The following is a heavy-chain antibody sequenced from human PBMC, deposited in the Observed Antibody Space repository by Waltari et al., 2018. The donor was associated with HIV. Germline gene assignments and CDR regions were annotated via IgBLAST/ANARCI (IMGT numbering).Heavy chain of an antibody. CDR1: GFSFSYYS. CDR3: VRGGEGTYGDY. Sequence: DVQLVESGGGLVKPGGSLRLACAGSGFSFSYYSMNWVRQAPGKGQEWVSSISRDSRYIYYADSVKGRFTISRDNARNSLFLQMNSLRADDTAVYYCVRGGEGTYGDYWGQGTLVTVSS. CDR2: ISRDSRYI. V-gene: IGHV3-21*01. J-gene: IGHJ4*02. D-gene: IGHD3-16*01.